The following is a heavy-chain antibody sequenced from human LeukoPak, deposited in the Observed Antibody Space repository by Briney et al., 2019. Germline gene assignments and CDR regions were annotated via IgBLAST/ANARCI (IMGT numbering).Heavy chain of an antibody. CDR1: GYTLTGYY. D-gene: IGHD3-10*01. Sequence: ASVKVSCKASGYTLTGYYMHWVRQAPGQGLEWMGWINPDSGGTNYAQKFQGRVTMTWDTSISTAYMELSRLRSDDTAIYYCARGRFYTSGSYYNRLDYWGQGTLVTVSS. CDR2: INPDSGGT. V-gene: IGHV1-2*02. CDR3: ARGRFYTSGSYYNRLDY. J-gene: IGHJ4*02.